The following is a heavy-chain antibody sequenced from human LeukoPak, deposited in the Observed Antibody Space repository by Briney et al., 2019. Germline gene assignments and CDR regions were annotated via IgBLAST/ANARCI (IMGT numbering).Heavy chain of an antibody. Sequence: PGGSLRLSCAGSGFSFGDFPVTWVRQAPGKGLEWVGYIRAKAYGGTTEYAASVKGRLTISRDDSKRIAYLQMNSLQTEDTGIYYCTRGSGRFEFWGQGALVTVSS. CDR2: IRAKAYGGTT. CDR1: GFSFGDFP. D-gene: IGHD2-15*01. V-gene: IGHV3-49*04. J-gene: IGHJ4*02. CDR3: TRGSGRFEF.